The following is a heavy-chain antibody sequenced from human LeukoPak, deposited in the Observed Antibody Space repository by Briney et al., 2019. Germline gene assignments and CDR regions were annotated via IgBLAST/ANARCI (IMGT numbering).Heavy chain of an antibody. CDR3: ARQGGGGRAFDI. Sequence: RPSETLSLTCAVYGGSFSSYYWGWIRQPPGKGLEWIGTMYYSGSTYYNPSLKSRVTISIDTSKNQFSLELSSVTATDTAIYYCARQGGGGRAFDIWGQGTMVTVSS. CDR2: MYYSGST. CDR1: GGSFSSYY. J-gene: IGHJ3*02. D-gene: IGHD1-26*01. V-gene: IGHV4-39*01.